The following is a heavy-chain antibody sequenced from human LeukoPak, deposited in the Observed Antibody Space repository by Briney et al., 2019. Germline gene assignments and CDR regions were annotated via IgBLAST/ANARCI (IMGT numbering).Heavy chain of an antibody. J-gene: IGHJ4*02. CDR3: ARGFLSVTSIDY. Sequence: GGSLRLSCAASGFTFSSYNMNWVRQAPGKGLEWVSSISSSSDYIYYADSVKGRFTISRDNAKNSLYLQMNSLRAEDTAVYYCARGFLSVTSIDYWGQGTLVTVSS. CDR2: ISSSSDYI. CDR1: GFTFSSYN. D-gene: IGHD4-17*01. V-gene: IGHV3-21*01.